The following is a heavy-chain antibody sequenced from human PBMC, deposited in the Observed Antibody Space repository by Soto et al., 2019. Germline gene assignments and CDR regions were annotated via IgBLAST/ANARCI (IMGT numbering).Heavy chain of an antibody. J-gene: IGHJ6*02. CDR1: GGTFSSYT. V-gene: IGHV1-69*02. D-gene: IGHD3-10*01. CDR3: GRGPMVRAVITTLGGYDGMHA. CDR2: IIPILGIA. Sequence: QVQLVQSGAEVKKPGSSVKVSCKASGGTFSSYTISWVRQAPGQGLEWMGRIIPILGIANYAQKFQGRVTITADKSTSTAYMELSSLSSEDTAVYYCGRGPMVRAVITTLGGYDGMHAWCQGTTVTVSS.